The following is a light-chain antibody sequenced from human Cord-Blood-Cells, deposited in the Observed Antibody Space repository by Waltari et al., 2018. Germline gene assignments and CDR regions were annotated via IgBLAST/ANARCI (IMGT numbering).Light chain of an antibody. CDR3: SSYTSSSTWV. Sequence: QSALTQPASVSGSPGQSITISCTGTSSDVGGYNYVSWYQQHPGKAPKLVIYDVSNRPSGVSNRVSGSKSGNAASLTISGLQAEDEADYYCSSYTSSSTWVFGGGTKLTGL. CDR2: DVS. CDR1: SSDVGGYNY. V-gene: IGLV2-14*03. J-gene: IGLJ3*02.